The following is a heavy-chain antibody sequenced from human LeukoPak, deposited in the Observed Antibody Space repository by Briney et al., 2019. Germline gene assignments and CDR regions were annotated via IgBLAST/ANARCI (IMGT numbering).Heavy chain of an antibody. D-gene: IGHD5-18*01. CDR3: VTEGYIYGYHSLDT. Sequence: GGSLRLSCAASGLTFSKAWMSWVRQAPGKGLEWVGRIKSKTNAGTTDSAAPVKGRFTISRDDSKNTLYLQMISLKIEDTAVYYCVTEGYIYGYHSLDTWGRGTMVTVSS. CDR1: GLTFSKAW. CDR2: IKSKTNAGTT. J-gene: IGHJ3*02. V-gene: IGHV3-15*01.